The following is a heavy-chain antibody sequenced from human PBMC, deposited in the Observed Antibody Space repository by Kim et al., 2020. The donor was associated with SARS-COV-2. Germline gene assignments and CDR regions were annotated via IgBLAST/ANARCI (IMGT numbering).Heavy chain of an antibody. V-gene: IGHV4-31*02. D-gene: IGHD6-6*01. CDR3: ARDRVAARLFDY. J-gene: IGHJ4*02. Sequence: YYNPSLKSRGTISVDTSKNQFSLKLSSVTAADTAVYYCARDRVAARLFDYWGQGTLVTVSS.